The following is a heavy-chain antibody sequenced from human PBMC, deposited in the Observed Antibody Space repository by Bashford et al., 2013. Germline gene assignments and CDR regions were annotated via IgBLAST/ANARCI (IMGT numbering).Heavy chain of an antibody. V-gene: IGHV1-2*02. Sequence: ASVKVSCKASGYNFIGYYLHWVRQAPGQGLEWMGWINPNPNSGATKYAEMFQGRVTMTRDTSISTAYMELSSLRSDDTAVYFCARDGPVVGVWNAFDVWAKGQWSPSPQ. D-gene: IGHD1-26*01. J-gene: IGHJ3*01. CDR3: ARDGPVVGVWNAFDV. CDR2: INPNPNSGAT. CDR1: GYNFIGYY.